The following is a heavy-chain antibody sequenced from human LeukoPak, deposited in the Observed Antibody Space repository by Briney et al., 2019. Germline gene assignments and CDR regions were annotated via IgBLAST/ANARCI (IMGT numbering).Heavy chain of an antibody. CDR1: GFTFDDYG. D-gene: IGHD6-19*01. CDR3: TRGPSDWYLGY. V-gene: IGHV3-20*04. CDR2: IDRNGDST. Sequence: GGSLRLSCAASGFTFDDYGMSWVRQAPGKGLEWVSGIDRNGDSTGYADSVEGRFTISRDNAKNSLYLQMDSLRTEDTAVYFCTRGPSDWYLGYWGQGTLVTVSS. J-gene: IGHJ4*02.